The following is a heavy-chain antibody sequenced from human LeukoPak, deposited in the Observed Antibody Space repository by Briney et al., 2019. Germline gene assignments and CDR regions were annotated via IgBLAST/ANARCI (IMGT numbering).Heavy chain of an antibody. CDR3: ARSSYCSGGSCYSFWLAFDI. J-gene: IGHJ3*02. D-gene: IGHD2-15*01. Sequence: PGGSLRLSCAASGFTVSSNYMSWVRQAPGKGLEWVSVIYSGGSTYYADSVKGRFTISRDNSKNTLYLQMNSLRAEDTAVYYCARSSYCSGGSCYSFWLAFDIWGQGTMVTVSS. CDR2: IYSGGST. V-gene: IGHV3-53*01. CDR1: GFTVSSNY.